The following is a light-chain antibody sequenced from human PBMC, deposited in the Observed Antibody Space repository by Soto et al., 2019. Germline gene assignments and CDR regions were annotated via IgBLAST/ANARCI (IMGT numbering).Light chain of an antibody. Sequence: DLQMTQSPSTLSASVGDRVTIACRASQNIGISLAWYQQKPGKAPKLLIYEASNLESGVPSRFSGSGSGTQFTLTISSLQPDDFATYSCQQSYHMRTFGQGTKVEI. CDR2: EAS. CDR3: QQSYHMRT. V-gene: IGKV1-5*03. J-gene: IGKJ1*01. CDR1: QNIGIS.